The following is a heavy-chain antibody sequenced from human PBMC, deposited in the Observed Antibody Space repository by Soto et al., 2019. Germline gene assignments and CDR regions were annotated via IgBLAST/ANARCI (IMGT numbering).Heavy chain of an antibody. D-gene: IGHD1-26*01. CDR2: ISYDGSNK. J-gene: IGHJ6*02. Sequence: VAVISYDGSNKYYADSVKGRFTISRDNSKNTLYLQMNSLRAEDTAVYYCAKVLGMVATQPPLGYYYYGMDVWGQGTTVTVSS. V-gene: IGHV3-30*18. CDR3: AKVLGMVATQPPLGYYYYGMDV.